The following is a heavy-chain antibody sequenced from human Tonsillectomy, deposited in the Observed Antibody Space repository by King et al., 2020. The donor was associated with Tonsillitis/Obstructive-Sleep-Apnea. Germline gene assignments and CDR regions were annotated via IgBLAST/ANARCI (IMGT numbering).Heavy chain of an antibody. CDR3: SRDLAELEPSFGY. CDR1: GFKFGDYV. D-gene: IGHD1-1*01. J-gene: IGHJ4*02. Sequence: VQLVESGGGLVKPGRSLRLSCTASGFKFGDYVMSWFRQAPGKGLEWLAFIRSKAYGVTTEYAASVKGRFTISRDDSKSIAYLQMNSLKTEDTAVYYCSRDLAELEPSFGYWGQGTLVTVSS. V-gene: IGHV3-49*05. CDR2: IRSKAYGVTT.